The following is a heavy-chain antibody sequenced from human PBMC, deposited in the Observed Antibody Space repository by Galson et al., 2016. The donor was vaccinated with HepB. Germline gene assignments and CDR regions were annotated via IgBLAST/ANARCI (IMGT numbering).Heavy chain of an antibody. D-gene: IGHD6-25*01. CDR1: GGSISSSSYN. CDR3: ARCGLGSYYLYYGMDV. J-gene: IGHJ6*04. CDR2: IYYSENT. Sequence: SETLSLTCTVSGGSISSSSYNWGWIRQPPGKGLEWIGSIYYSENTYYNPSLKSRVTISVDTSKNQFSLKLSSVTAADTAVYYCARCGLGSYYLYYGMDVWGKGTTVTVSS. V-gene: IGHV4-39*01.